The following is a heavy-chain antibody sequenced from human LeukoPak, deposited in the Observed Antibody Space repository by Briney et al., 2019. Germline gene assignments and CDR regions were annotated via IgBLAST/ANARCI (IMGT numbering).Heavy chain of an antibody. Sequence: GASVKVSCKASGYTFTSYDINWVRQATGQGLEWMGWMNPNGGNTGYAQKFQGRVTMTRNTSISTAYMELSSLRSEDTAVYYCARPPITMVRGVHTNWFEPWGQGTPVTVSS. CDR3: ARPPITMVRGVHTNWFEP. J-gene: IGHJ5*02. V-gene: IGHV1-8*01. D-gene: IGHD3-10*01. CDR2: MNPNGGNT. CDR1: GYTFTSYD.